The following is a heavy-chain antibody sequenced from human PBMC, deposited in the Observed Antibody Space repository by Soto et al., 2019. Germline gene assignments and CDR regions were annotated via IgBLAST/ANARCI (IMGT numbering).Heavy chain of an antibody. CDR3: TSLAARLQNYFFYYYMDV. CDR2: IKSKTDGGTT. V-gene: IGHV3-15*01. D-gene: IGHD6-6*01. Sequence: GGSLRLSCAASGFTFNSAWMTWVRQAPGKGLEWVGRIKSKTDGGTTDYAAPVKGRFTISRDDSKNTLYLQTNSLKTEDTAVYYCTSLAARLQNYFFYYYMDVWGKGTTVTVSS. CDR1: GFTFNSAW. J-gene: IGHJ6*03.